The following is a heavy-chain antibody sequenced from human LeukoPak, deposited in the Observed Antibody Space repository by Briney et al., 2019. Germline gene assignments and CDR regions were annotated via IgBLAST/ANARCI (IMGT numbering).Heavy chain of an antibody. D-gene: IGHD7-27*01. CDR1: GGSIRSYY. Sequence: SETLSLTCTVSGGSIRSYYWSWIRQPAGKGLEWIGRIYTSGSTNYNPSLKSRVTISVDRSKNQFSLKLSSVTAADTAVYYCARVPLTGEIGLWGQGTLVTVSS. V-gene: IGHV4-4*07. CDR3: ARVPLTGEIGL. CDR2: IYTSGST. J-gene: IGHJ4*02.